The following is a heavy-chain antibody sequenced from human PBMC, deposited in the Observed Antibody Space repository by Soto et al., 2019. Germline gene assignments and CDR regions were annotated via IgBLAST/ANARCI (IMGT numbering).Heavy chain of an antibody. D-gene: IGHD2-15*01. CDR1: GFTFSSYA. Sequence: GGSLRLFCAASGFTFSSYAMHWVRQAPGKGLEWVAVISYDGSNKYYADCVKGRFTISRDNFKNTLYLQMNRLRAEDTAVYYFARDPKPGYCSGGSCYDYYFDYWGQGTLVTVSS. V-gene: IGHV3-30-3*01. CDR2: ISYDGSNK. J-gene: IGHJ4*02. CDR3: ARDPKPGYCSGGSCYDYYFDY.